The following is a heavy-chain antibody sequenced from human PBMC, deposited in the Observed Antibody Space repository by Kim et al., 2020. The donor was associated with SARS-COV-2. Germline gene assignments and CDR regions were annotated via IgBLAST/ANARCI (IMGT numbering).Heavy chain of an antibody. Sequence: SETLSLTCTVSGGSISSSSYYWGWIRQPPGKGLEWIGSIYYSGSTYYNPSLKSRVTISVDTSKNQFSLKLSSVTAADTAVYYCARGHDYGDSNAPWGQGT. CDR1: GGSISSSSYY. V-gene: IGHV4-39*01. D-gene: IGHD4-17*01. CDR2: IYYSGST. CDR3: ARGHDYGDSNAP. J-gene: IGHJ5*02.